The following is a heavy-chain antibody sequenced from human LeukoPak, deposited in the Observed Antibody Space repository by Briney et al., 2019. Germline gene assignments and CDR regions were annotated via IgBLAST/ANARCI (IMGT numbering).Heavy chain of an antibody. V-gene: IGHV1-69*13. D-gene: IGHD2-2*01. J-gene: IGHJ4*02. Sequence: SVKVSCKASGGTFSSYAISWVRQAPGQGLEWMGGIIPIFGTANYAQKFQGGVTITADESTSTAYMELSSLRSEDTAVYYCARARIPAAYGYYFDYWGQGTLVTVSS. CDR2: IIPIFGTA. CDR3: ARARIPAAYGYYFDY. CDR1: GGTFSSYA.